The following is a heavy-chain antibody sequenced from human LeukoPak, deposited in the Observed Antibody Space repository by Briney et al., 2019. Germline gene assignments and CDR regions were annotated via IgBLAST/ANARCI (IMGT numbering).Heavy chain of an antibody. CDR2: IWYDGSNK. D-gene: IGHD3-22*01. CDR3: ARGNGGYYSHFDY. CDR1: GFSFSNYD. V-gene: IGHV3-33*01. Sequence: GRSLRLSCAASGFSFSNYDMHWVRQAPGKGLEWVAVIWYDGSNKYYADSVKGRFTISRDNSKNTLYLQMNSLRAEDTAVYYCARGNGGYYSHFDYWGQGTLVTVSS. J-gene: IGHJ4*02.